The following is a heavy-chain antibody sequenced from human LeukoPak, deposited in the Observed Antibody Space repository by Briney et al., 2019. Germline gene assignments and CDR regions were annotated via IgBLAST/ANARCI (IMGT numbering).Heavy chain of an antibody. CDR1: GYSISSGYY. D-gene: IGHD3-22*01. CDR2: IYHSGSI. J-gene: IGHJ4*02. V-gene: IGHV4-38-2*01. CDR3: ARHLYDSSGYYPYYFDY. Sequence: SETLSLTCAVSGYSISSGYYWGWIRQPPGKGLEWIGSIYHSGSIYYNPSLKSRVTISVDTSKNQFSLKLSSVTAADTAVYYCARHLYDSSGYYPYYFDYWGQGTLVTVSS.